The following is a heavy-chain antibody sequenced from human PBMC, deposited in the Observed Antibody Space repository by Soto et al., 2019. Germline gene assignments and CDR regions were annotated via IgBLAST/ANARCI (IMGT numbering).Heavy chain of an antibody. CDR3: ARIPRSSGCYDSDS. CDR1: GFSLSNARMG. V-gene: IGHV2-26*01. D-gene: IGHD6-19*01. CDR2: IFSNDEK. J-gene: IGHJ4*02. Sequence: QVTLKESGPVLVKPTETLTLTCTVSGFSLSNARMGVSWIRQPPGKALEWLAHIFSNDEKSYSTSLKSRLTISEDTSKTLVVRTMTNIDTVDTASYYCARIPRSSGCYDSDSWGQGTLVTVSS.